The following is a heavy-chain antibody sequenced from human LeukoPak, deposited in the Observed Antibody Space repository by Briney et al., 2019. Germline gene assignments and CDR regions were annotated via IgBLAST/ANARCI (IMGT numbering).Heavy chain of an antibody. V-gene: IGHV4-39*01. CDR3: ARHSGYYYYYYMDV. CDR2: IDYSGST. Sequence: SETLSLTCTVSGGSISSSSYYWGWIRQPPGKGLEWIGSIDYSGSTYYNPSLKSRVTISVDTSKNQFSLKLSSVTAADTAVYYCARHSGYYYYYYMDVWGKGTTVTVSS. CDR1: GGSISSSSYY. J-gene: IGHJ6*03.